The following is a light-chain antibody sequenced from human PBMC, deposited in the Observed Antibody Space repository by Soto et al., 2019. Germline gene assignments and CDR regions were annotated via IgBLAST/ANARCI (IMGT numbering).Light chain of an antibody. CDR1: ESISRW. V-gene: IGKV1-5*03. CDR3: QQYNSHYT. CDR2: RAS. Sequence: DIIMTQSPSILSASLGDRVTITCRASESISRWLAWYQQKPGKAPKLLIYRASDLQSGVPSRFSGSGSGTEFTLTISSLQPDDFATYYCQQYNSHYTFGQGTKLQIK. J-gene: IGKJ2*01.